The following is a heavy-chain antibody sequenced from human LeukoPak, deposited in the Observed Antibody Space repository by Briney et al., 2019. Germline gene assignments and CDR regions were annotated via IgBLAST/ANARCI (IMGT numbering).Heavy chain of an antibody. CDR2: ISSSSSYI. V-gene: IGHV3-21*01. J-gene: IGHJ6*04. D-gene: IGHD3-10*01. Sequence: GGSLRLSCAASGFTFSSYGMNWVRQAPGKGLEWVSSISSSSSYIYYADSVKGRFTISRDNAKNSLYLQMNSLRAEDTAVYYCARGLLWFGESTPDYGMDVWGKGTTITVSS. CDR3: ARGLLWFGESTPDYGMDV. CDR1: GFTFSSYG.